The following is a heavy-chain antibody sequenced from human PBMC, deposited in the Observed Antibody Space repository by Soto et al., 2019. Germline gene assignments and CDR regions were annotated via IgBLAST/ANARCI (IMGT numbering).Heavy chain of an antibody. Sequence: EVQLVESGGLLVQPGGSLRLSCAASGFTFSTYWMHWVRQAPGKGLVWVARINSDGSTINYADSVRGRFTTSRDNAENTLFLQMNTLRAEDTAVYYCATAGQFRFDNWGQGTLVTVSS. CDR3: ATAGQFRFDN. V-gene: IGHV3-74*01. CDR2: INSDGSTI. D-gene: IGHD2-21*01. J-gene: IGHJ4*02. CDR1: GFTFSTYW.